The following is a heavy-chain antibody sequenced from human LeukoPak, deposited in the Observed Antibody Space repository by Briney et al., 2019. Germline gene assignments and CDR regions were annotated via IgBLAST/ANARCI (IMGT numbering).Heavy chain of an antibody. CDR2: ISYDGSNK. V-gene: IGHV3-30*03. CDR1: GFTFSSYA. CDR3: AASRIAAAGILDY. D-gene: IGHD6-13*01. J-gene: IGHJ4*02. Sequence: GGSLRLSCAASGFTFSSYAMSWVRQAPGKGLEWVAVISYDGSNKYYADSVKGRFTISRDNSKNTLYLQMNSLRAEDTAVYYCAASRIAAAGILDYWGQGTLVTVSS.